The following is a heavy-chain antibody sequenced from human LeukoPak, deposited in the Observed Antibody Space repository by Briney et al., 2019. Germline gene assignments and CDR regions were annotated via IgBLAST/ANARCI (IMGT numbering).Heavy chain of an antibody. CDR1: GYTFTGYY. CDR2: INHNSGGT. CDR3: AKEGTSLDFDF. D-gene: IGHD3-3*02. Sequence: ASVKVSCKASGYTFTGYYMHWVRQAPGQGLEWMGWINHNSGGTNYAPRFQGRVTMSSDKYSNTVYMELNRLTFDDTAVYYCAKEGTSLDFDFWGLGSRVTVSS. V-gene: IGHV1-2*02. J-gene: IGHJ4*02.